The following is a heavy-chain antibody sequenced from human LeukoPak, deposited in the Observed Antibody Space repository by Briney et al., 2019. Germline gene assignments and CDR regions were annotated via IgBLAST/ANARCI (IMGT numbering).Heavy chain of an antibody. J-gene: IGHJ4*02. CDR2: ISSSSSII. V-gene: IGHV3-48*02. CDR3: ARWTGADFSGYYDY. D-gene: IGHD3-22*01. Sequence: PGGSLRLSCAASGFTFSSYSMNWVRQAPGKGLEWVSYISSSSSIIYYADSVKGRFTISRDNAKNTLSLQMDSLRDEDSGVYYCARWTGADFSGYYDYWGQGTLVTVSS. CDR1: GFTFSSYS.